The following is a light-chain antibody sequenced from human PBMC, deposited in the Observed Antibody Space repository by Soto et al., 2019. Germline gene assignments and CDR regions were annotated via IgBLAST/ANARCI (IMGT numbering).Light chain of an antibody. Sequence: DIQMTQSPSSLSASVGDRVTITCQASQDISNYLNWYQQKPGKAPKLLIYDASNLETGVPSRFSGSGSGTDFTFTISSLQPEDIATYYCQQYDNVLITFGQGTRLET. CDR3: QQYDNVLIT. CDR1: QDISNY. V-gene: IGKV1-33*01. J-gene: IGKJ5*01. CDR2: DAS.